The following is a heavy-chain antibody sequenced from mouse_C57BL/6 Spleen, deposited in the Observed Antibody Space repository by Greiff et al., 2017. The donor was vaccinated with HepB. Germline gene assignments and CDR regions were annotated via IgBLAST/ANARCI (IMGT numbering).Heavy chain of an antibody. CDR1: GYSITSGYY. Sequence: EVKLMESGPGLVKPSQSLSLTCSVTGYSITSGYYWNWIRQFPGNKLEWMGYISYDGSNNYNPSLKNRISITRDTSKNQFFLKLNSVTTEDTATYYCARAYDSFAYWGQGTLVTVSA. V-gene: IGHV3-6*01. J-gene: IGHJ3*01. D-gene: IGHD2-4*01. CDR2: ISYDGSN. CDR3: ARAYDSFAY.